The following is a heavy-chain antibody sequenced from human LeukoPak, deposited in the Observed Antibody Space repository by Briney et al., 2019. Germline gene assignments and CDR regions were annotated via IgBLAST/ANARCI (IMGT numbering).Heavy chain of an antibody. Sequence: KVGESLKISCKGSGYSFTSYWIGCVRQMPGKGLEWMGIIYPGDSDTRYSPSFQGQVTISADKSISTAYLQWSSLKASDTAMYYCARLFPDYYYGMDVWGQGTTVTVSS. CDR2: IYPGDSDT. J-gene: IGHJ6*02. V-gene: IGHV5-51*01. CDR1: GYSFTSYW. CDR3: ARLFPDYYYGMDV.